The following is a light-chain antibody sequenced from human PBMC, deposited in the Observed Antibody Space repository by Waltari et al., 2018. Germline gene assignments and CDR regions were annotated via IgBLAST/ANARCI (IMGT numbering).Light chain of an antibody. CDR1: QSISRY. V-gene: IGKV3-20*01. Sequence: IMLTQSPGTMSLSPGERATLSCRASQSISRYLAWYQQKPGQAPRLLIYAASTRATGIPDRFSGSWSGTDFSLTISGRVPEDSAVYYCQHHFRLPATFGQGTKVEIK. CDR3: QHHFRLPAT. J-gene: IGKJ1*01. CDR2: AAS.